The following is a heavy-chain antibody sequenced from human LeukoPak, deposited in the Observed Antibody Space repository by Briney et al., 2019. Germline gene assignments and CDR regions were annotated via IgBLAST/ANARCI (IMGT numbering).Heavy chain of an antibody. Sequence: GGSLRLSCAASGFTVITNDMTWVRQAPGKGLEWVSVLYSDGNTKYADSVKGRFTISRDNSKNTLYLQMNSLRAEGTAVYYCAIRVPYSSSSVYFDYWGQGTLVTVSS. V-gene: IGHV3-53*01. CDR1: GFTVITND. CDR2: LYSDGNT. J-gene: IGHJ4*02. D-gene: IGHD6-6*01. CDR3: AIRVPYSSSSVYFDY.